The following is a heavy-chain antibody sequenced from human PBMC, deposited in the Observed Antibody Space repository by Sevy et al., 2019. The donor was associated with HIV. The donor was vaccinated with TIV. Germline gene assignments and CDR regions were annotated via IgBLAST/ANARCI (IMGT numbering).Heavy chain of an antibody. J-gene: IGHJ4*02. CDR2: IRSKDYGGAT. CDR1: GFTIGEYA. V-gene: IGHV3-49*03. Sequence: GGSLRLSCTGSGFTIGEYAMSWFRQAPGMGLEWVGFIRSKDYGGATEYAASVKGRFTISRDDSKSIADLQINSLKTEDTAVYYCTRGYYYDSSGYSDYWGQGTLVTVSS. CDR3: TRGYYYDSSGYSDY. D-gene: IGHD3-22*01.